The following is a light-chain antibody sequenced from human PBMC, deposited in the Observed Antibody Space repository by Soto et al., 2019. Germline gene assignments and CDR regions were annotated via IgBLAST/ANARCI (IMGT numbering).Light chain of an antibody. V-gene: IGKV3-20*01. Sequence: EIMLSQSPGTLSLTPGERATLSCRASQSVSSNNLVWYQQKPGQAPRLLIYGASYRAAGIPDRFSGSGSGTDFTLTISRLEPEDFALYYCQQYGSSPWTFGQGTMA. CDR2: GAS. CDR3: QQYGSSPWT. CDR1: QSVSSNN. J-gene: IGKJ1*01.